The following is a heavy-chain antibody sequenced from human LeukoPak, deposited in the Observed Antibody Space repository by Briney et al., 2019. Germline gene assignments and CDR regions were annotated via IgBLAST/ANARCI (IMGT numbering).Heavy chain of an antibody. J-gene: IGHJ4*02. D-gene: IGHD5-12*01. CDR1: GFTVSSNY. CDR2: IYSGGST. CDR3: ARDRGSYAWDY. V-gene: IGHV3-66*02. Sequence: GGSLRLSCAASGFTVSSNYMNWVRQAPGEGLEWVSVIYSGGSTYYADSVEGRFTISRDNSKNTLYLQMNSLRPEDTAVYYCARDRGSYAWDYWGQGTLVTVSS.